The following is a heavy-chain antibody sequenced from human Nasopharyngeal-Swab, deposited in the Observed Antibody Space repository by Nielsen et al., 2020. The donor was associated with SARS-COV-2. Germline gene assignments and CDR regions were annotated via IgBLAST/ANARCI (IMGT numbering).Heavy chain of an antibody. CDR3: ARGNYFGSGTFHRTYGMDV. CDR2: INHSGST. D-gene: IGHD3-10*01. CDR1: GGSFSGYY. Sequence: SETLSLTCAVYGGSFSGYYWSWICQPPGKGLEWIGEINHSGSTNYNPSLKSRVTISVDTSKNQFSLALRSVTAADTGLYYCARGNYFGSGTFHRTYGMDVWGQGTSVTVSS. V-gene: IGHV4-34*01. J-gene: IGHJ6*02.